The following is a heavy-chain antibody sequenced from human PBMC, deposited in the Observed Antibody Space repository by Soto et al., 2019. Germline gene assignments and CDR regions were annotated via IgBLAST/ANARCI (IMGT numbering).Heavy chain of an antibody. Sequence: EVQLLESGGGLVQPGGSLRLSCAASGFTFSSYAMSWVRQTPGKGLEWVSGVLGGGGSTFYADSVKGRFTISRDNSKNTLYVQMNSLSAEDTAIYYCARKGPPRDAFDIWGQGTMVTVSS. CDR3: ARKGPPRDAFDI. V-gene: IGHV3-23*01. CDR1: GFTFSSYA. CDR2: VLGGGGST. J-gene: IGHJ3*02.